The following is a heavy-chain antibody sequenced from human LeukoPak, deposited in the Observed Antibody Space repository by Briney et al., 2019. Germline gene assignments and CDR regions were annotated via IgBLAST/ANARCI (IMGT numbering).Heavy chain of an antibody. J-gene: IGHJ4*02. CDR1: GFTFRSYS. V-gene: IGHV3-30-3*01. D-gene: IGHD3-22*01. CDR3: AKEKPYSSGYLPAFDY. Sequence: GSLRLSFAAPGFTFRSYSIAWVRQAPGKGLEGMAVILYDGSNKYYADSVKGRFTISRDNSKNTLYLQMNSLRAEDTAVYYCAKEKPYSSGYLPAFDYWGQGTLVTVSS. CDR2: ILYDGSNK.